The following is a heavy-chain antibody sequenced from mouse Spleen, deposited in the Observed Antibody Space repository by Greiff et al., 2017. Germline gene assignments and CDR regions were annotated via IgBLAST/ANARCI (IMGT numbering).Heavy chain of an antibody. Sequence: VKLQESGAELVRPGASVTLSCKASGYTFTDYEMHWVKQTPVHGLEWIGAINPETGGTAYNQKFKGKAILTADKSSSTAYMELRSLTSEDSAVYYCTRSGDFDYWGQGTTLTVSS. CDR3: TRSGDFDY. J-gene: IGHJ2*01. D-gene: IGHD3-1*01. CDR1: GYTFTDYE. CDR2: INPETGGT. V-gene: IGHV1-15*01.